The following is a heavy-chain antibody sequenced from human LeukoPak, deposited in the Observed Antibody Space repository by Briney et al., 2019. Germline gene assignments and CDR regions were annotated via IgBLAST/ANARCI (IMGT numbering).Heavy chain of an antibody. D-gene: IGHD1-20*01. CDR1: GGSFSGDF. J-gene: IGHJ5*02. CDR2: INHGGST. CDR3: ARGGITGTWDWFDP. V-gene: IGHV4-34*01. Sequence: SETLSLTCAVYGGSFSGDFWSWIRQSPGKGLEWIGEINHGGSTTYNPSLKSRVTISVDTSKNQFSLKLSSVTAADTAVYYCARGGITGTWDWFDPWGQGTLVTVSS.